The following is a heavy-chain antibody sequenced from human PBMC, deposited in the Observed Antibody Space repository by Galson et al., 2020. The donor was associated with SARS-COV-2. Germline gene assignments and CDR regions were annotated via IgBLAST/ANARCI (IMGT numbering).Heavy chain of an antibody. CDR3: ARGPYHGYDWSSRDYFYPYMDV. Sequence: SETLSLTCTVSGGSIGSGSYHCTWIRQSAGKGLEWIGRMYTRGNTNYNPALKSRVNISVDTSKTQFRLKRTSVNSADTAVYYCARGPYHGYDWSSRDYFYPYMDVWGKGTTVTISS. D-gene: IGHD5-12*01. J-gene: IGHJ6*03. V-gene: IGHV4-61*02. CDR1: GGSIGSGSYH. CDR2: MYTRGNT.